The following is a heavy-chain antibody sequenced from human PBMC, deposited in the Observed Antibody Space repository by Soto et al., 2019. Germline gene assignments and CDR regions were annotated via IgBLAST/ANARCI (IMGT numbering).Heavy chain of an antibody. V-gene: IGHV3-53*04. CDR1: GFPVSSNY. CDR2: IYSGGST. D-gene: IGHD2-15*01. Sequence: GGSMRLSCAASGFPVSSNYMSWVRQAPGKGLEWVSVIYSGGSTYYADSVKGRFTISRHNSKNTLYLQMNSLRAEDTAVYYCARFYCSGGSCYYPDAFDIWGQGTMVTVSS. J-gene: IGHJ3*02. CDR3: ARFYCSGGSCYYPDAFDI.